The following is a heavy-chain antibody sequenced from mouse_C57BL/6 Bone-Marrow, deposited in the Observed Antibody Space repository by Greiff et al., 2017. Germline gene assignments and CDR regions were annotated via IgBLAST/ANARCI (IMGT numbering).Heavy chain of an antibody. J-gene: IGHJ2*01. V-gene: IGHV7-1*01. CDR2: RRNKANDYTT. CDR1: GFTFSDFY. D-gene: IGHD4-1*01. CDR3: ARDLGRGYFDY. Sequence: EVQLVESGGGLVQSGRSLRLSCATSGFTFSDFYMEWVRQAPGKGLEWIAARRNKANDYTTEYSASVKGRFIVSRDTSQSILYLQMNALRAEDTAIYYCARDLGRGYFDYWGQGTTLTVSS.